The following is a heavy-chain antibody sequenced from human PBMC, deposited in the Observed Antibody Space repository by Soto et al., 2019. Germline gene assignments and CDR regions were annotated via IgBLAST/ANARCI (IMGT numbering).Heavy chain of an antibody. D-gene: IGHD1-26*01. Sequence: GGSLRLSCAASGFTFSSYWMHWVRQAPGKGLVWVSRINSDGSSTSYADSVKGRFTISRDNAKNTLYLQMNSLRAEDTAVYYCAKDGTLSYYYYGMDVWGQGTTVTVSS. V-gene: IGHV3-74*01. CDR3: AKDGTLSYYYYGMDV. J-gene: IGHJ6*02. CDR1: GFTFSSYW. CDR2: INSDGSST.